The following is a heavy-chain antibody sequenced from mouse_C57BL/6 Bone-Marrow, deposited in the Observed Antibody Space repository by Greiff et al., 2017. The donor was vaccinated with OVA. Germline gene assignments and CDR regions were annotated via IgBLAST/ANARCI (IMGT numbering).Heavy chain of an antibody. CDR2: IYWDDDK. J-gene: IGHJ1*03. D-gene: IGHD2-3*01. V-gene: IGHV8-12*01. CDR1: GFSLSTSGMG. Sequence: QVTLKVCGPGILQSSQTLSLTCSFSGFSLSTSGMGVSWIRQPSGKGLEWLAHIYWDDDKRYNPSLKSRLTISKDTSRNQVFLKITSVDTADTATYYCARRGLLRYFDVWGTGTTVTVSS. CDR3: ARRGLLRYFDV.